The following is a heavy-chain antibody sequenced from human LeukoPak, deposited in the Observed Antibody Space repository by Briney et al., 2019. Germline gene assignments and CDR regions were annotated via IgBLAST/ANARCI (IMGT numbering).Heavy chain of an antibody. V-gene: IGHV3-23*01. Sequence: GGSLRLSCAASGFTFSSYAMSWVRQAPGKGLEWVSAISGSGGSTYCADSVKGRFTISRDNSKNTLYLQMNSLRAEDTAVYYCATGIRASYYFDYWGQGTLVTASS. CDR2: ISGSGGST. CDR3: ATGIRASYYFDY. D-gene: IGHD3-10*01. CDR1: GFTFSSYA. J-gene: IGHJ4*02.